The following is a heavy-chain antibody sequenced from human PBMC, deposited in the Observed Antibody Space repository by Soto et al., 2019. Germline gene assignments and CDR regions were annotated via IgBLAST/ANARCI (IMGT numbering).Heavy chain of an antibody. Sequence: QVQLVQSGAEVKKPGASVKVSCKASGYTFANFGVTWVRQAPGQGLEWMGWISNSNGNIEYAQKLQGRFTMTSDTSTDTAYMELRNLRSDDTAVFYCARYYRNSVYDYPRVDYWGHGTLITVSS. CDR3: ARYYRNSVYDYPRVDY. CDR2: ISNSNGNI. CDR1: GYTFANFG. D-gene: IGHD5-12*01. V-gene: IGHV1-18*01. J-gene: IGHJ4*01.